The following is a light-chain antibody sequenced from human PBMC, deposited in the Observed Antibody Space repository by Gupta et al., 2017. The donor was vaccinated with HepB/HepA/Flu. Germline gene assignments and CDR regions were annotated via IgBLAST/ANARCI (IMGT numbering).Light chain of an antibody. CDR3: QQRDSTRWT. Sequence: DIQMTQSPSSLSASVGDRVTITCRASQSISSYLNWYQQKPGKAPKLLIYAASSVQSGVPSRFSGSGSGTDFTLTISRRQPEDFATYYCQQRDSTRWTFGQGTKVEIK. CDR2: AAS. V-gene: IGKV1-39*01. J-gene: IGKJ1*01. CDR1: QSISSY.